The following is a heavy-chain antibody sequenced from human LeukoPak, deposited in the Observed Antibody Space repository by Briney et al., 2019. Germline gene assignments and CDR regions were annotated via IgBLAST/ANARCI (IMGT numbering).Heavy chain of an antibody. CDR1: GGTFSSYA. CDR3: AAQTREMTSQYY. CDR2: IIPIFRTA. V-gene: IGHV1-69*05. Sequence: SSVKVSCKASGGTFSSYAISWVRQAPGQGLEWMGGIIPIFRTANYAQKFQGRVTMTRDTSISTAYMELSRLRSDDTAVYYCAAQTREMTSQYYWGQGTLVTVSS. J-gene: IGHJ4*02. D-gene: IGHD2-2*01.